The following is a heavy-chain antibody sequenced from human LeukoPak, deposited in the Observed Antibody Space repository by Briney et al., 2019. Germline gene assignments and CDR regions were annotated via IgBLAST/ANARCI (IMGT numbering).Heavy chain of an antibody. CDR1: GFTFSSYG. V-gene: IGHV3-23*01. J-gene: IGHJ4*02. Sequence: GGSLRLSCAASGFTFSSYGMSWVRQAPGKGLEWVSAISGSGGSTYYADSVKGRFTISRDNSKNTLYLQMNSLRAEDTAVYYCARDHLVPAAMGGSDYWGQGTLVTVSS. CDR2: ISGSGGST. CDR3: ARDHLVPAAMGGSDY. D-gene: IGHD2-2*01.